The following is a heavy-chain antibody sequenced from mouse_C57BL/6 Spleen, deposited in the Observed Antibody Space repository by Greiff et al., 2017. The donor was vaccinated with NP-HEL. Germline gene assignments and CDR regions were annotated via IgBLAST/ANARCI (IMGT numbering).Heavy chain of an antibody. D-gene: IGHD2-3*01. CDR1: GYTFTSYW. V-gene: IGHV1-64*01. Sequence: VQLQQPGAELVKPGASVKLSCKASGYTFTSYWMHWVKQRPGQGLEWIGMIHPNSGSTNYNEKFKSKATLTVDKSSSTAYMQLSSLTSEDSAVNYCAREGLYDGYHWYFDVWGTGTTVTVSS. CDR2: IHPNSGST. CDR3: AREGLYDGYHWYFDV. J-gene: IGHJ1*03.